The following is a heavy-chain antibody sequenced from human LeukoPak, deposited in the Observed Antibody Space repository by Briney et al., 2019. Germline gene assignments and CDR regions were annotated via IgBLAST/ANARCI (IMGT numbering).Heavy chain of an antibody. V-gene: IGHV3-7*01. D-gene: IGHD3-10*01. Sequence: GGSLRLSCAASGFTFSSYWMSWVRQAPGRGLEWVANIKQDGSEKYYVDSVRGRFTISRDNAKNTLYLQMNSLRAEDTAVYYCARAKSRWFGESVFDYWGQGTLVTVSS. CDR3: ARAKSRWFGESVFDY. J-gene: IGHJ4*02. CDR2: IKQDGSEK. CDR1: GFTFSSYW.